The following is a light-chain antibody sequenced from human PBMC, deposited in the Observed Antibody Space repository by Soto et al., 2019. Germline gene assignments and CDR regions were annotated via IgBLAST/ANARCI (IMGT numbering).Light chain of an antibody. CDR1: NSDIGGYNY. Sequence: QSALTQPASVSGSPGQSITISCTGTNSDIGGYNYVSWYQQHPGKAPKLIISEVSNRPSGISNRFSGSKSGNTASLTISGFQAEDEADYYCSSYASSNTLVFGTGTKLTVL. J-gene: IGLJ1*01. CDR3: SSYASSNTLV. CDR2: EVS. V-gene: IGLV2-14*01.